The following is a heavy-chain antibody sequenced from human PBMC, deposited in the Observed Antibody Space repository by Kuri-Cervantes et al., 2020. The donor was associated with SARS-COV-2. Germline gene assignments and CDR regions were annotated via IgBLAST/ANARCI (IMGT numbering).Heavy chain of an antibody. D-gene: IGHD2-15*01. CDR3: AQIGSCSGGSCFYNKGHLDY. J-gene: IGHJ4*02. Sequence: SCPTLVKPPQTLTLTCTFSGFSLCTTGVGVGWIRQPPGKALEWLALIYWDDDKRYSPSLKSRITITKDTSKNRVVLTMTNMDPVDTATYYCAQIGSCSGGSCFYNKGHLDYWGKGTRVTVSS. V-gene: IGHV2-5*02. CDR1: GFSLCTTGVG. CDR2: IYWDDDK.